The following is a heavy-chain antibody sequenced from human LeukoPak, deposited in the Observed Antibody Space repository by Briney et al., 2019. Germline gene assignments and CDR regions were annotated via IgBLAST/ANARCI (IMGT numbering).Heavy chain of an antibody. CDR2: IYYSGST. J-gene: IGHJ6*02. D-gene: IGHD5-18*01. CDR1: GGSISSSSYY. V-gene: IGHV4-39*07. CDR3: ARGRGYSYGFRSDYYYGMDV. Sequence: PSETLSLTCTVSGGSISSSSYYWGWIRQPPGKGLEWIGSIYYSGSTNYNPSLKSRVTISVDTSKNQFSLKLSSVTAADTAVYYCARGRGYSYGFRSDYYYGMDVWGQGTTVTVSS.